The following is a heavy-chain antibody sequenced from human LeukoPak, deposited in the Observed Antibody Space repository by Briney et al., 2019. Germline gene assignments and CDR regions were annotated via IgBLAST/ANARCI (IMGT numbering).Heavy chain of an antibody. D-gene: IGHD5-24*01. CDR2: IYDSGNT. J-gene: IGHJ4*02. CDR1: GGSMSSTGYY. CDR3: ARQKRWLQSSFDY. V-gene: IGHV4-39*01. Sequence: KPSETLSLTCTVSGGSMSSTGYYWGWIRQPPGKGLEWIGSIYDSGNTNYNPSPKSRVTISVDTSKNQISLKVSSVTATDTAVYYCARQKRWLQSSFDYWAQGTLVTVSS.